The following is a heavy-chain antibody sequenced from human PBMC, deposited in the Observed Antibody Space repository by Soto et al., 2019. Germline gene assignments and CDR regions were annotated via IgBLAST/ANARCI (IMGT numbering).Heavy chain of an antibody. CDR3: GRDLPYVFWSGYSGFDY. CDR2: ISSSSSYI. D-gene: IGHD3-3*01. J-gene: IGHJ4*02. CDR1: GFTFSSYS. V-gene: IGHV3-21*01. Sequence: EVQLVESGGGLVKPGGSLRLSCAASGFTFSSYSMNWVRQAPGKGLEWVSSISSSSSYIYYADSWKGRFTISRDTAKNSLYRQMDGLIAEDTAVYYCGRDLPYVFWSGYSGFDYWGQGTLVTVSS.